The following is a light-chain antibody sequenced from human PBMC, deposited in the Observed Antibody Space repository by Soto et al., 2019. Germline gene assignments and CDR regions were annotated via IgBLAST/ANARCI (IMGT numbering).Light chain of an antibody. Sequence: EIVMTQSPATLSVSPGERATLSCRASQSVSSNLAWYQQKPGQAPRLLIYGASTRATGIPARFSGSGSGTAFTHTISSLQSEDFAVYYCQHYNKWPRTFGQGTKVELK. CDR3: QHYNKWPRT. J-gene: IGKJ1*01. V-gene: IGKV3-15*01. CDR2: GAS. CDR1: QSVSSN.